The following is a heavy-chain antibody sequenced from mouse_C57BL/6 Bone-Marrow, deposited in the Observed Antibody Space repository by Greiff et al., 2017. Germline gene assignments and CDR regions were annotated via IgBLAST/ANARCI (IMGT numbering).Heavy chain of an antibody. Sequence: QVQLQQPGAELVMPGASVKLSCKASGYTFTSYWITWVKQRPGQGLEWIGDIYPGSGSTNYNEKFKSKATLTVDTSSSTAYMQLSSLTSEDSAVYYCATGIYYDYDRVYAMDYWGQGTSVTVSS. CDR3: ATGIYYDYDRVYAMDY. CDR2: IYPGSGST. J-gene: IGHJ4*01. D-gene: IGHD2-4*01. CDR1: GYTFTSYW. V-gene: IGHV1-55*01.